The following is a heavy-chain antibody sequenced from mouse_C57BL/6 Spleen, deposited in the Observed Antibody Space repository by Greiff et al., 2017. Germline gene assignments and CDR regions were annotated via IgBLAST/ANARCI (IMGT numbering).Heavy chain of an antibody. V-gene: IGHV1-64*01. D-gene: IGHD3-3*01. J-gene: IGHJ4*01. CDR3: ARGGSNCVRVDY. CDR2: IHPNSGST. CDR1: GYTFTSYW. Sequence: QVQLQQPGAELVKPGASVKLSCKASGYTFTSYWMHWVKQRPGQGLEWIGMIHPNSGSTNYNEKFKSKATLTVDTSSSTAYMQLSSLTSEDSAVYYCARGGSNCVRVDYWGQGTSVTVSS.